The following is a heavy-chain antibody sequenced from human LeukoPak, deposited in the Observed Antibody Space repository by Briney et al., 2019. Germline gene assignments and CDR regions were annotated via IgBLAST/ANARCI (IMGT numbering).Heavy chain of an antibody. CDR1: GNSISSGDNY. D-gene: IGHD2-21*02. CDR2: IYTSGST. V-gene: IGHV4-61*02. CDR3: ARGGYCGGDCYFYY. Sequence: SETLSLTCTVSGNSISSGDNYWSWIRQPAGKGLEWIGRIYTSGSTNYNPSLKSRVTISGDTSKNQFSLRLSSVTAADTAVYYCARGGYCGGDCYFYYWGQGTLVTVSS. J-gene: IGHJ4*02.